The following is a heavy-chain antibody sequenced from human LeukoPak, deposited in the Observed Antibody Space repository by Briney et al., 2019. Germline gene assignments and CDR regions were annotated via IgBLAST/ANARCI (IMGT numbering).Heavy chain of an antibody. D-gene: IGHD3-22*01. CDR1: GGSISSYY. Sequence: SETLSLTCTVSGGSISSYYWSWIRQPPGKGLDWIGYIYNSGHTNYNPSLKSRVTISVDTSKNQFSLKLSSVTAADTAVYYCARDRYTYYDSSGYSQTIYAMDVWGQGTTVTVSS. J-gene: IGHJ6*02. V-gene: IGHV4-59*01. CDR3: ARDRYTYYDSSGYSQTIYAMDV. CDR2: IYNSGHT.